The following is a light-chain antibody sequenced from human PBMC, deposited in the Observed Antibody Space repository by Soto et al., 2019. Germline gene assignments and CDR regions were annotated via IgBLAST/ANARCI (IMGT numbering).Light chain of an antibody. J-gene: IGLJ1*01. Sequence: QSVLTQPASVSGSPGQSITISCTGTDRDVGAYNYVSWYQQHPGRVPKLIIYDVTYRPSGVSSRFSGSKSGNTASLTISGLQADDEADYYCNSFTTSSTQVFGTGTKVTVL. V-gene: IGLV2-14*03. CDR2: DVT. CDR1: DRDVGAYNY. CDR3: NSFTTSSTQV.